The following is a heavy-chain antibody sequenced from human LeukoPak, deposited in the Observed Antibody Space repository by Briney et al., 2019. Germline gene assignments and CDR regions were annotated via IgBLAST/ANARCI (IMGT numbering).Heavy chain of an antibody. V-gene: IGHV1-69*04. J-gene: IGHJ4*02. D-gene: IGHD3-22*01. CDR3: ARDGYYYDSSGYYAE. Sequence: SVKVSCKASGGTFSSYTISWVRQAPGQGLEWMGRIIPILGIANYAQKFQGRVTITADKSTSTAYMELSSLRSEDTAVYYCARDGYYYDSSGYYAEWGQGTLVTVSS. CDR1: GGTFSSYT. CDR2: IIPILGIA.